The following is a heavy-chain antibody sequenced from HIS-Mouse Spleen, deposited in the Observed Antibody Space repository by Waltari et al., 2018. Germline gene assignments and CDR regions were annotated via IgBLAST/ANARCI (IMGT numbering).Heavy chain of an antibody. CDR2: IWYDGINK. CDR3: AKDLARKDSGYDAFDI. J-gene: IGHJ3*02. V-gene: IGHV3-33*06. Sequence: QVQLVESGGGVVQPGRSLRLSCAASGFTFSSYGMHWVRQAPGKGLEWVRVIWYDGINKYYEAAVKGRFTISRDNSKNTLYLQMNSLRAEDTAVYYCAKDLARKDSGYDAFDIWGQGTMVTVSS. CDR1: GFTFSSYG. D-gene: IGHD5-12*01.